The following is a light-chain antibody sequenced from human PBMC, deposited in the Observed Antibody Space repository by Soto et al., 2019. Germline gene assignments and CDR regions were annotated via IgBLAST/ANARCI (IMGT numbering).Light chain of an antibody. CDR3: QQYKNWPPLT. Sequence: RVMTQSPDTLSVSPGERATLSCRASETVRSNLAWYQQKPGQAPRLLIYSASTRATSIPDRFSGSGSGTEFTLTINSLQSDDSAVYYCQQYKNWPPLTFGGGTKVDIK. J-gene: IGKJ4*01. CDR2: SAS. V-gene: IGKV3-15*01. CDR1: ETVRSN.